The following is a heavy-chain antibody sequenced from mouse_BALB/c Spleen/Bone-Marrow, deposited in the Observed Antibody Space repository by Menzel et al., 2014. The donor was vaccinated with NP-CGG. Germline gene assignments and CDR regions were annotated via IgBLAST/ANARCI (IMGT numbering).Heavy chain of an antibody. J-gene: IGHJ2*01. V-gene: IGHV5-12-2*01. D-gene: IGHD4-1*01. CDR3: ARHETGTGQYFDY. Sequence: EVQRVESGGDLVQPGGSLKLSCAASGLTFSNYNMSWVRQTPEKRLERVAYISNGGGNTYYPDTVKGRFTISRDNAKNTLYLQMTSLKSEDTAIYYCARHETGTGQYFDYWGQGTTLTVSS. CDR2: ISNGGGNT. CDR1: GLTFSNYN.